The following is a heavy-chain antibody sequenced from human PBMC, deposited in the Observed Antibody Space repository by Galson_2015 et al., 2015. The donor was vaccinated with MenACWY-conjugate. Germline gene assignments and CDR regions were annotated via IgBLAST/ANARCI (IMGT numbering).Heavy chain of an antibody. J-gene: IGHJ6*02. CDR3: ARWDDIVLMGGMDV. CDR2: ISSSSSYT. D-gene: IGHD2-8*01. CDR1: GFTFSDYY. V-gene: IGHV3-11*06. Sequence: SLRLSCAASGFTFSDYYMSWLRQAPGKGLEWVSYISSSSSYTNYADSVKGRFTISRDNAKNSLYLQMNSLRAEDTAVYYCARWDDIVLMGGMDVWGHGTTVTVSS.